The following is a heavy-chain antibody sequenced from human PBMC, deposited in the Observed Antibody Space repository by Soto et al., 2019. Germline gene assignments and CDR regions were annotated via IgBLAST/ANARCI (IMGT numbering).Heavy chain of an antibody. CDR3: AKNQGVELVPLATVDWFDP. J-gene: IGHJ5*02. D-gene: IGHD2-21*01. CDR2: ISGSGFTK. CDR1: GFIFENFG. Sequence: GGSLRLSCAASGFIFENFGMSWVRQAPGKGLEWISSISGSGFTKYYADSVKGRFTISRDNSKSTVYLELNNLSAEDTAVYHCAKNQGVELVPLATVDWFDPWGQGSVVTVSS. V-gene: IGHV3-23*01.